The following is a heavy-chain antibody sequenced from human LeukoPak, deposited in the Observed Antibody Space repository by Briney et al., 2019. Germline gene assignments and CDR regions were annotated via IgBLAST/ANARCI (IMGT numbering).Heavy chain of an antibody. CDR3: AREGSIAAAGLYYFDY. CDR1: GGSVGSGTYY. D-gene: IGHD6-13*01. Sequence: SETLSLTCTVSGGSVGSGTYYWSWIRQSPGKGLEWIGNVYYSGSAYYNPSLKSRVTMSVDTSKNQFSLKLSSVTAADTAVYYCAREGSIAAAGLYYFDYWGQGTLVTVSS. CDR2: VYYSGSA. V-gene: IGHV4-39*07. J-gene: IGHJ4*02.